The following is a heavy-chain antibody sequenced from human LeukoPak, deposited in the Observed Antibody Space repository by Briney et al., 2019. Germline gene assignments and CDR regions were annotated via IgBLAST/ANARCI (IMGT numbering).Heavy chain of an antibody. V-gene: IGHV4-59*01. Sequence: SETLSLTCTVSGGSISSYYWTWVRQPPGRGLEWIGYIYYSGATNYNPSLKSRVIISVDTSKNQFSLQLSSVTAADTAVYYCTRAGYCSGGTCYSGYFDYWGQGTLVTVSS. CDR2: IYYSGAT. CDR3: TRAGYCSGGTCYSGYFDY. J-gene: IGHJ4*02. D-gene: IGHD2-15*01. CDR1: GGSISSYY.